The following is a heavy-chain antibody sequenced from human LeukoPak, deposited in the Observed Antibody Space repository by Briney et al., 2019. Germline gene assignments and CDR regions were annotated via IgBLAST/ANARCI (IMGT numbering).Heavy chain of an antibody. Sequence: GGSLRLSCTASGFTFSSYSMNWVRQAPGKGLEWVSSISSSSSYIYYADSVKGRFTISRDNAKNSLYLQMNSLRAEDTAVYYCARDPDRGGLAAAGTSTGGYWGQGTLVTVSS. CDR3: ARDPDRGGLAAAGTSTGGY. D-gene: IGHD6-13*01. J-gene: IGHJ4*02. CDR2: ISSSSSYI. CDR1: GFTFSSYS. V-gene: IGHV3-21*01.